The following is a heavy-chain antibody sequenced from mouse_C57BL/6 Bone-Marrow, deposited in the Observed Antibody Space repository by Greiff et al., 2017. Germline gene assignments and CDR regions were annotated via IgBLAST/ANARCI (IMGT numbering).Heavy chain of an antibody. CDR1: GFTFSDFY. D-gene: IGHD2-10*02. CDR2: SRNKANDYTT. J-gene: IGHJ3*01. Sequence: EVKLMESGGGLVQPGGSLSLSCAASGFTFSDFYMEWVRQAPGKGLEWIAASRNKANDYTTEYSASVKGRFIVSSTTSQSILYLQINALRAEDTAIYYCERDRLPLYGNYEFAYWGQGTLVTVAA. V-gene: IGHV7-1*01. CDR3: ERDRLPLYGNYEFAY.